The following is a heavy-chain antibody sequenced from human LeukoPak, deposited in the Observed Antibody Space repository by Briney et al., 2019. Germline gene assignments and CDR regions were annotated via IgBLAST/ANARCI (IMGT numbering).Heavy chain of an antibody. D-gene: IGHD3-10*01. V-gene: IGHV3-7*01. Sequence: GGSLRLSCATSGFTFSHYWISWVRQAPGKGLEWVANITLDGSKKYYVDFVKGRFTISRDNAQNSLYLQMNSLRVEDTAVYYCARDETGGYFENWGQGTLVTVSS. CDR2: ITLDGSKK. J-gene: IGHJ4*02. CDR3: ARDETGGYFEN. CDR1: GFTFSHYW.